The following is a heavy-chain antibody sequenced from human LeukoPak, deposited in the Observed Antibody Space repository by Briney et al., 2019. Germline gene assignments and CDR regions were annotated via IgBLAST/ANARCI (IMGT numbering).Heavy chain of an antibody. CDR1: GYSISSGYY. CDR2: IYHSGST. Sequence: KPSETLSLTCTVSGYSISSGYYWGWIRQPPGKGLERIGSIYHSGSTYYNPSLKSRVTISVDTSKNQFSLKLSSVTAADTAVYCCARDVPVVVPAAMPMDVWGKGTTVTVSS. J-gene: IGHJ6*04. V-gene: IGHV4-38-2*02. CDR3: ARDVPVVVPAAMPMDV. D-gene: IGHD2-2*01.